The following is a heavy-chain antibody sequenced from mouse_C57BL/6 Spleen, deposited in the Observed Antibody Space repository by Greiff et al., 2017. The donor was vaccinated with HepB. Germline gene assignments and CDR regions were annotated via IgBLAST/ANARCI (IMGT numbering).Heavy chain of an antibody. CDR1: GFSLSTFGMG. Sequence: QVQLKESGPGILQPSQTLSLTCSFSGFSLSTFGMGVGWIRQPSGKGLEWLAHIWWDDDKYYNPALKSRLTSSKDTSKNQVFLKIANVDTADTATYYCARIPDYGSSYWYFDVWGTGTTVTVSS. CDR2: IWWDDDK. CDR3: ARIPDYGSSYWYFDV. V-gene: IGHV8-8*01. J-gene: IGHJ1*03. D-gene: IGHD1-1*01.